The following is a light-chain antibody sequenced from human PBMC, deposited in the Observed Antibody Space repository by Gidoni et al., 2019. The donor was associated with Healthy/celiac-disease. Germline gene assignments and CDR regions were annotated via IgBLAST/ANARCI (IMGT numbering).Light chain of an antibody. V-gene: IGKV1-5*03. Sequence: DMQMTQPPSTLSASVGDRVTITCRASQSISSWLDWYQQKPGKAPKLLIYNASSLESGVPSRFSGSGSGTEFTLTISSLQPDDFATYYCQQYNSFPCSFGQGTKLEIK. CDR1: QSISSW. CDR3: QQYNSFPCS. CDR2: NAS. J-gene: IGKJ2*04.